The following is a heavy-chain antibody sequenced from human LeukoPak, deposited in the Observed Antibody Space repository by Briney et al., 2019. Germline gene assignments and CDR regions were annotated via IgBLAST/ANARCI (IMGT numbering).Heavy chain of an antibody. D-gene: IGHD3-22*01. V-gene: IGHV4-34*01. CDR3: ARGGYYYDSSGSHPPFFDY. CDR2: INHSGST. J-gene: IGHJ4*02. Sequence: SETLSLTCAVYGGSSSGYYWSWIRQPPGKGLEWIGEINHSGSTNYNPSLKSRVTISVDTSKNQFSLKQKSVTAADTAVYYCARGGYYYDSSGSHPPFFDYWGQGTLVTVSS. CDR1: GGSSSGYY.